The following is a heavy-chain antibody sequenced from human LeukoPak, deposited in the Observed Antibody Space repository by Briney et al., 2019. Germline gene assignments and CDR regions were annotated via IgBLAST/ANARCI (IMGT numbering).Heavy chain of an antibody. CDR1: GYTFTSYD. J-gene: IGHJ5*02. D-gene: IGHD3-10*01. CDR2: MNPNSGNT. Sequence: ASVKVSCKASGYTFTSYDINWVRQATGQGLEWMGWMNPNSGNTGYAQKFQGRATMTRDTSISTAYMELSRLRSDDTAVYYCARGALLWFGELLEEWFDPWGQGTLVTVSS. V-gene: IGHV1-8*01. CDR3: ARGALLWFGELLEEWFDP.